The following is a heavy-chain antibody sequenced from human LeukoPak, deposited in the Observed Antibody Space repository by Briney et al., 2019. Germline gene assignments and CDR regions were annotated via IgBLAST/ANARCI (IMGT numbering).Heavy chain of an antibody. CDR1: GFTFGSYA. J-gene: IGHJ4*02. V-gene: IGHV3-23*01. Sequence: GGSLRLSCAASGFTFGSYAMSWVRQAPGKGLEWVSGISGSGGSTYYGDSVKGRFTISRDNLKNTLYLQMSSLRVEDTAIYYCVKDGAKHGGTTYFFDYWGQGTLATVSS. CDR2: ISGSGGST. CDR3: VKDGAKHGGTTYFFDY. D-gene: IGHD4-23*01.